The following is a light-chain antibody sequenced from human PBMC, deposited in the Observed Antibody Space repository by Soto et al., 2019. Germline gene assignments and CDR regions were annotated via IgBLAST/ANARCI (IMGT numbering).Light chain of an antibody. CDR1: QSVSSSY. V-gene: IGKV3-20*01. CDR3: QQYGSSPQT. J-gene: IGKJ1*01. Sequence: ELTHSTVTMSSSSVPPATLSCXXSQSVSSSYLAWYQQKPGQAPRLLIYRTSNRATGIPDRFSGSGSGTDFTLTISRLEPEDFAVYYCQQYGSSPQTFGQGTKV. CDR2: RTS.